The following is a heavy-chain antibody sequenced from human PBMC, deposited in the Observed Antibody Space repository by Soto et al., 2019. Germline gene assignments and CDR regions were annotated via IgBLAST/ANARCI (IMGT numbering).Heavy chain of an antibody. CDR2: INHSGST. J-gene: IGHJ4*02. CDR1: GGSFSGYY. Sequence: QVQLQQWGAGLLKPSETLSLTCAVYGGSFSGYYWSWIRQPPGKGLEWMGEINHSGSTNYNPSLKSRVTISVDTSKNQFSLKLSSVTAADTAVYYCARGTQWLVTLRPYYFDYWGQGTLVTVSS. D-gene: IGHD6-19*01. V-gene: IGHV4-34*01. CDR3: ARGTQWLVTLRPYYFDY.